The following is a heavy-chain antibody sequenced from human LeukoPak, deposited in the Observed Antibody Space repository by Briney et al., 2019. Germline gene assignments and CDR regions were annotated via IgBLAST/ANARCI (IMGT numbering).Heavy chain of an antibody. D-gene: IGHD2-2*01. V-gene: IGHV4-61*01. CDR3: ARGGDIVVVPVI. CDR1: GGSVSSGSYY. CDR2: INHSGST. J-gene: IGHJ4*02. Sequence: ASETLSLTCTVSGGSVSSGSYYWSWIRQPPGKGLEWIGEINHSGSTNYNPSLKSRVTISVDTSKNQFSLKLSSVTAADTAVYYCARGGDIVVVPVIWGQGTLVTVSS.